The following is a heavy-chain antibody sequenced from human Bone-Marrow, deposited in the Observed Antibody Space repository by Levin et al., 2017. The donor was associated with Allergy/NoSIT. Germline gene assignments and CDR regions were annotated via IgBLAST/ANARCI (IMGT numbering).Heavy chain of an antibody. V-gene: IGHV3-23*01. J-gene: IGHJ5*02. Sequence: GGSLRLSCAASGFTFSSYAMSWVRQAPGKGLEWVSAISGSGGSTYYADSVKGRFTISRDNSKNTLYLQMNSLRAEDTAVYYCARESYAGGPGRGNWFDPWGQGTLVTVSS. CDR2: ISGSGGST. CDR3: ARESYAGGPGRGNWFDP. CDR1: GFTFSSYA. D-gene: IGHD1-26*01.